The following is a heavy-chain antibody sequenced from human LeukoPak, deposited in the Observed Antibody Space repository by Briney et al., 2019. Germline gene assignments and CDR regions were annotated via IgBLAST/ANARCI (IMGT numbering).Heavy chain of an antibody. D-gene: IGHD2-21*02. Sequence: GRSLRLSCAASGFTFTSYGMHWVRQAPGKGLEWVALIWYDGSNKYYADSVKGRFTISRDNSKNTLYLQMNSLRAEDTAVYYCAREPCGGDCYNDYWGQGTLVTVSS. J-gene: IGHJ4*02. V-gene: IGHV3-33*01. CDR2: IWYDGSNK. CDR3: AREPCGGDCYNDY. CDR1: GFTFTSYG.